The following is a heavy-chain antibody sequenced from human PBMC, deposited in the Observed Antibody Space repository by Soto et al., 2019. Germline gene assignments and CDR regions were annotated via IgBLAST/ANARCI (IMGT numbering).Heavy chain of an antibody. Sequence: EVQLVESGGGLVQPGGSLRLSCAASGFTFSPYSINWVRQAPGKGLEWLSYIGRSSTTIYYADSVKGRFTIFRDDAKNSVYLQMNSLRDEDTAVYYCARDQDDYGDQTLDYWGQGTLVTVSS. V-gene: IGHV3-48*02. CDR3: ARDQDDYGDQTLDY. J-gene: IGHJ4*02. CDR2: IGRSSTTI. CDR1: GFTFSPYS. D-gene: IGHD4-17*01.